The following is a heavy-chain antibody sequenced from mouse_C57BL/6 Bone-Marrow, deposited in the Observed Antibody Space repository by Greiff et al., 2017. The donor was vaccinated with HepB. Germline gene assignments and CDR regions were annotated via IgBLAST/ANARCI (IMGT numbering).Heavy chain of an antibody. CDR1: GFTLSSYA. V-gene: IGHV5-4*01. CDR2: ISDGGSYT. Sequence: EVQLVESGGGLVKPGGSLKLSCAASGFTLSSYAMSWVRQTPEKRLEWVATISDGGSYTYYPDNVKGRFTISRDNAKNNLYLQMSHLKSEDTAMYYCARDRDGYLLAYWGQGTLVTVSA. J-gene: IGHJ3*01. D-gene: IGHD2-3*01. CDR3: ARDRDGYLLAY.